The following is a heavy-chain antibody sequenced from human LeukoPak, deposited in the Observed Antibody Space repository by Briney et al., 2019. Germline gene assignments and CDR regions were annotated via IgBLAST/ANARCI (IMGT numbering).Heavy chain of an antibody. CDR1: GGSFSGNY. V-gene: IGHV4-34*01. CDR3: ARPGYDSSGFFDY. J-gene: IGHJ4*02. CDR2: INNRGST. D-gene: IGHD3-22*01. Sequence: PSETLSLTCAVYGGSFSGNYWSWIRQTPGKGLEWVGEINNRGSTNYNPSLQSRVTISVDTSKNQFSLKLSSVTAADTAVYYCARPGYDSSGFFDYWGQGTLVTVSS.